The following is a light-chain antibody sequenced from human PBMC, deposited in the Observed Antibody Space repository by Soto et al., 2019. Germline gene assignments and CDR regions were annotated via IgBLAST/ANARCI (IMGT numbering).Light chain of an antibody. CDR3: QQYGSSPIT. Sequence: EIVLTQSPGTLSLSPGERASLSCRASQTVHNAYLAWYQQKSGQAPRLLIFGASSRATGIPDRFSGSGSGTDFTLTISRLEPEDFAVYYCQQYGSSPITFGQGTRLEV. CDR2: GAS. J-gene: IGKJ5*01. CDR1: QTVHNAY. V-gene: IGKV3-20*01.